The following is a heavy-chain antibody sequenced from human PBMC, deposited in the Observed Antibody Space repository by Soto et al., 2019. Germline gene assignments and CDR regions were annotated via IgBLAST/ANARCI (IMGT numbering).Heavy chain of an antibody. CDR2: ISSSGSTI. V-gene: IGHV3-11*01. D-gene: IGHD2-2*01. CDR3: ARDARCSSTSCPAQFDP. CDR1: GFTFSDYY. J-gene: IGHJ5*02. Sequence: GGSLRLSCAASGFTFSDYYMSWIRQAPGKGLEWVSYISSSGSTIYYADSVKGRFTISRDNAKNSLYLQMNSLRAEDTAVYYCARDARCSSTSCPAQFDPWGQGTLVTVSS.